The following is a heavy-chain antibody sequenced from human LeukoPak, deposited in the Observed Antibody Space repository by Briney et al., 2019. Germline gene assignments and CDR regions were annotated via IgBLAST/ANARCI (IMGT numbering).Heavy chain of an antibody. Sequence: SETLSLTCTVSGGSISSYYWSWIRQPPGKGLEWIGYIYYSGSTNYSPSLKSRVTISVDTSKNQFSLKLSSVTAADTAVYYCARATYYYDSSGYYAFDIWGQGTMVTVSS. J-gene: IGHJ3*02. D-gene: IGHD3-22*01. CDR2: IYYSGST. CDR1: GGSISSYY. CDR3: ARATYYYDSSGYYAFDI. V-gene: IGHV4-59*08.